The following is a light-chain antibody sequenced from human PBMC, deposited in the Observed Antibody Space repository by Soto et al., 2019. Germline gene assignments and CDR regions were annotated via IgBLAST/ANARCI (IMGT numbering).Light chain of an antibody. J-gene: IGKJ1*01. CDR2: GAS. CDR1: QSVSSTY. CDR3: HYYGSSPKRT. V-gene: IGKV3-20*01. Sequence: EIVLTQSPATLSLSPGERATLSCRASQSVSSTYFAWYQQTPGPAPRLLIYGASIRTSGTPDRCSGSGSATDFTLTVSRLEPEDFAVYYWHYYGSSPKRTFGQGTKVEFK.